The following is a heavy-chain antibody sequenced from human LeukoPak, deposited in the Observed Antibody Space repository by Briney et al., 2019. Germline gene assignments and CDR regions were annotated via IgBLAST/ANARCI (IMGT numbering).Heavy chain of an antibody. CDR2: IYPGDSDT. J-gene: IGHJ4*02. V-gene: IGHV5-51*01. D-gene: IGHD3-9*01. Sequence: GESLKISCKGSGYSFTNYWIGWVRQMPGKRLEWMGIIYPGDSDTRYSPSFQAQVTISADKSVTTAHLQWSSLKASDTAMYYCARHGRGGTDWYCDDWGQGTLVTVSS. CDR1: GYSFTNYW. CDR3: ARHGRGGTDWYCDD.